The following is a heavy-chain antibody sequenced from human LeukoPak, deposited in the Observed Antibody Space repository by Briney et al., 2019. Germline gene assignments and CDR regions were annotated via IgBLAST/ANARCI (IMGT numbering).Heavy chain of an antibody. CDR1: GFTFSSFG. V-gene: IGHV3-33*06. CDR3: AKDWGTSGTTGWMFDY. Sequence: GGSLRLSCAASGFTFSSFGMHWVRQAPGKGLEWVAIIWFDGSNKYYADSVTGRFTVSRDNSKSTLSLQMNSLRAEDTAVYYCAKDWGTSGTTGWMFDYWGQGTLVTVSS. J-gene: IGHJ4*02. D-gene: IGHD1-1*01. CDR2: IWFDGSNK.